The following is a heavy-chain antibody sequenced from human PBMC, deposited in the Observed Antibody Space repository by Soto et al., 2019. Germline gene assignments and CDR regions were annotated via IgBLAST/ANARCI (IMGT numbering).Heavy chain of an antibody. J-gene: IGHJ4*02. CDR1: GGSISSSSYY. Sequence: QLQLQESGPGLVKPSETLSLTCTVSGGSISSSSYYWGWIRQPPGKGLEWIGSIYYSGSTYYNPSLKSRVTISVDTSKNQFSLKLSSVTAADTAVYYCARHSWVGPVTAYSGSYANFDYWGQGTLVTVSS. D-gene: IGHD1-26*01. V-gene: IGHV4-39*01. CDR2: IYYSGST. CDR3: ARHSWVGPVTAYSGSYANFDY.